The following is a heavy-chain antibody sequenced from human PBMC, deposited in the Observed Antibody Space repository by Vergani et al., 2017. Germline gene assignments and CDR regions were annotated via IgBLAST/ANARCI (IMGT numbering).Heavy chain of an antibody. Sequence: QVQLVQSGAEVKKPGASVKVSCKVSGYNFTSFDINWVRLATGQGLEWMGWMNPKSGNTAYAAKFQGRITMTRDSSTDTAYMEMKSLRSEDTAIYFCARGVLDSKYRHNWFGPWGKGTVVTVSS. CDR2: MNPKSGNT. J-gene: IGHJ5*02. CDR3: ARGVLDSKYRHNWFGP. V-gene: IGHV1-8*01. D-gene: IGHD3/OR15-3a*01. CDR1: GYNFTSFD.